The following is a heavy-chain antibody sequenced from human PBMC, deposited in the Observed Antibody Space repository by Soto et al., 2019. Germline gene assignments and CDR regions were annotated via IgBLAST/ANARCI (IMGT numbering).Heavy chain of an antibody. D-gene: IGHD6-6*01. Sequence: PRGPLRSACAASGFAFSSHPMSWVRQAPERGLEWVSGISDSGGLTYNADSVKGRFTISRDNSKNTLYLQMNSLRAEDTALYYCARRAFGSSRSFDIWGQGTMVTVSS. J-gene: IGHJ3*02. CDR2: ISDSGGLT. V-gene: IGHV3-23*01. CDR1: GFAFSSHP. CDR3: ARRAFGSSRSFDI.